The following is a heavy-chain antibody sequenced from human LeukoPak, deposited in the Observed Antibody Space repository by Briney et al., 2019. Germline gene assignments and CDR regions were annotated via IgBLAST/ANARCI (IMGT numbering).Heavy chain of an antibody. D-gene: IGHD6-19*01. J-gene: IGHJ3*02. Sequence: GTSLRLSCVASGFTFSSSGMHWVRQAPGKGLEWVALIWYDGINEYYADSVKGRFTISRDDSKNTLYLQMNSLRAEDTAVYYCASPQRIAVDGLDAFDIWGQGTVVTVSS. CDR3: ASPQRIAVDGLDAFDI. V-gene: IGHV3-33*01. CDR1: GFTFSSSG. CDR2: IWYDGINE.